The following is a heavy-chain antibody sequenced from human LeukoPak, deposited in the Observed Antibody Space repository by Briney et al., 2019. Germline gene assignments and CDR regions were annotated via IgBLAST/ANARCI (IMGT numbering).Heavy chain of an antibody. CDR1: GFTFSSYA. CDR2: ISGSGGST. D-gene: IGHD3-9*01. V-gene: IGHV3-23*01. Sequence: GGSLRLSCAASGFTFSSYAMSWVRQAPGKGLEWVSAISGSGGSTYYADSVKGRFTISRDNSKNTLYLQMNSLRAEDTAVYYCAKDDYDILTGYYSIDYWSRGTLVTVSS. J-gene: IGHJ4*02. CDR3: AKDDYDILTGYYSIDY.